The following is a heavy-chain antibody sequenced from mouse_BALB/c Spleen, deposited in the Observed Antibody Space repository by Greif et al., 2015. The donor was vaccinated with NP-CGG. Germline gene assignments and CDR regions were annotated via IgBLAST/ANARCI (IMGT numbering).Heavy chain of an antibody. J-gene: IGHJ2*01. D-gene: IGHD1-2*01. CDR3: TNHYYGYPFDY. V-gene: IGHV6-6*02. Sequence: EVKLMESGGGLVQPGGSMKLSCVASGFTFSNYWMNWVRQSPEKGLEWVAEIRLKSNNYATHYAESVKGRFTISRDDSKSSVYLQMNNLRAEDTGIYYCTNHYYGYPFDYWGQGTTLTVSS. CDR1: GFTFSNYW. CDR2: IRLKSNNYAT.